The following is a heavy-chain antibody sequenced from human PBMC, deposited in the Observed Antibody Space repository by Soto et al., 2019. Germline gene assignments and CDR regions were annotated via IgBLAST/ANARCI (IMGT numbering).Heavy chain of an antibody. D-gene: IGHD5-12*01. Sequence: ASVKVSCKASGYTFSGYYLHWVLQAPGQGLEWMGWINPDTGGTNYAEKFQGRVTMTRDTSISTAYLEVNGLTSDDTAVFYCTRKVATFNFNLWGQGXQVTVYS. CDR1: GYTFSGYY. CDR2: INPDTGGT. V-gene: IGHV1-2*02. CDR3: TRKVATFNFNL. J-gene: IGHJ4*02.